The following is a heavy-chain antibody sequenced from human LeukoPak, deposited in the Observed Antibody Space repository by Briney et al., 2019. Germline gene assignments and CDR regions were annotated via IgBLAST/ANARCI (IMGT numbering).Heavy chain of an antibody. CDR2: IYYSGST. J-gene: IGHJ4*02. Sequence: SETLSLTCTVSGGSISSYYWSWIRQPPGKGLEWIGYIYYSGSTNYNPSLKSRVTISVDTSKNQFSLKLSSVTAADTAVYYCARVRPAARKYYFDYWGQGTLVTVSS. V-gene: IGHV4-59*01. CDR1: GGSISSYY. D-gene: IGHD2-2*01. CDR3: ARVRPAARKYYFDY.